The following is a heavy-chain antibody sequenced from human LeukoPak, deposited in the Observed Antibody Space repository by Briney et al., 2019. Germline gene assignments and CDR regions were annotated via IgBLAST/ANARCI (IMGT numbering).Heavy chain of an antibody. V-gene: IGHV3-7*01. CDR3: ARPGIAGGAFDI. J-gene: IGHJ3*02. Sequence: GGSLRLSCAASGFTFSSIWMNWVRQVPGKGLEGVGNINPDGSEKYYVDSVEGRFTISRDNSKNSMYLQMNSLRGEDTAVYYCARPGIAGGAFDIWGQGTVVIVSS. CDR1: GFTFSSIW. D-gene: IGHD1-26*01. CDR2: INPDGSEK.